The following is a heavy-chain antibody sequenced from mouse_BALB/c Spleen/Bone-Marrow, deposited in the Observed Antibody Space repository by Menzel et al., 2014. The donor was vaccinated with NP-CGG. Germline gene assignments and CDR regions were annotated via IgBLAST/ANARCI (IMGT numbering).Heavy chain of an antibody. V-gene: IGHV6-6*02. CDR1: GFTFSNYW. Sequence: LQQSGGGLVQPGGSMKLSCFASGFTFSNYWMNWVRQSPEKGLEWVAEIRLKSNNYATHYAESVKGRFTISRDDSESSVYLQMNNLRAEDTGIYFCTTGFAYWGQGTLVTVSA. J-gene: IGHJ3*01. CDR3: TTGFAY. CDR2: IRLKSNNYAT.